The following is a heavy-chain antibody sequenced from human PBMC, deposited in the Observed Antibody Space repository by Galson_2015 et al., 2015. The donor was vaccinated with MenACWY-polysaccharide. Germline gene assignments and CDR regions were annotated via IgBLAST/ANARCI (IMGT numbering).Heavy chain of an antibody. CDR2: SGSGGGL. V-gene: IGHV3-23*01. Sequence: SLRLSCAASGFSFSAYGISWVRQAPERGLEWVSGSGSGGGLYYADSVKGRFTVSRDNSKNTLYLQMNNLRAEDTAVYYCAKVGPRSSWTMGLDHWGQGTLVTVSS. CDR1: GFSFSAYG. J-gene: IGHJ4*02. CDR3: AKVGPRSSWTMGLDH. D-gene: IGHD6-13*01.